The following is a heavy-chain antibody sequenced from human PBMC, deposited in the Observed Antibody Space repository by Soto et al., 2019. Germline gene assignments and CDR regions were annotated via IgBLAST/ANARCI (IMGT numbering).Heavy chain of an antibody. D-gene: IGHD2-2*01. J-gene: IGHJ4*02. Sequence: EVQLVESGGGLVKPGGSLRLSCVASGFSFSSYSMNWVRQAPGKGLEWVSSISSSSSYIYYADSVKGRFTISRDNAKNSLYPQMNSLRAEDTAVYYCARDHCSSTSCYSPWGQGTLVTVSS. CDR1: GFSFSSYS. CDR3: ARDHCSSTSCYSP. CDR2: ISSSSSYI. V-gene: IGHV3-21*01.